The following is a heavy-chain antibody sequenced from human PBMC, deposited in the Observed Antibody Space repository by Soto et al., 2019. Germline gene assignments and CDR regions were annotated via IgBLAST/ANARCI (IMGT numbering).Heavy chain of an antibody. CDR3: ARNPGCTSSSCSFYGMDV. J-gene: IGHJ6*02. Sequence: SETLSLTCTVSGGSISSSNYYWGWIRQPPGKGLEWIGTISYSGSTYYNPSLKSRVTISGDTSKNQFSLKLSSVTATDTAVYYCARNPGCTSSSCSFYGMDVWGQGTTVTVSS. V-gene: IGHV4-39*01. CDR1: GGSISSSNYY. CDR2: ISYSGST. D-gene: IGHD2-2*01.